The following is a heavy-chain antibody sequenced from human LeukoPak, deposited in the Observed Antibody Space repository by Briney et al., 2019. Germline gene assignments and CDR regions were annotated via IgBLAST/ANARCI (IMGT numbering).Heavy chain of an antibody. CDR1: GFTFSTYG. CDR2: ISPSGDIT. Sequence: AGGTLRLSCAASGFTFSTYGMNWVRQAPGKGLEWVSGISPSGDITYYADSVMGRFSISRDNPKSTVSPQMSSLRAEDTALYYCVRDLHWGGFDVWGQGTMVTVSS. V-gene: IGHV3-23*01. J-gene: IGHJ3*01. D-gene: IGHD7-27*01. CDR3: VRDLHWGGFDV.